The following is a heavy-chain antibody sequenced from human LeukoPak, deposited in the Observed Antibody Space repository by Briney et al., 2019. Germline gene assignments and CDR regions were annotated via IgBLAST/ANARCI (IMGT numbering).Heavy chain of an antibody. J-gene: IGHJ4*02. CDR1: GFTFSSYA. CDR2: IKNKLRGETT. CDR3: STGLGQTDNDY. D-gene: IGHD1-26*01. V-gene: IGHV3-15*01. Sequence: GGSLRLSCAASGFTFSSYAMSWVRQAPGKGLEWVGRIKNKLRGETTDYAAAVKGRFIISRDDSKKALFLQMNGLRPEDTAVYYCSTGLGQTDNDYFGQGTLVTVSS.